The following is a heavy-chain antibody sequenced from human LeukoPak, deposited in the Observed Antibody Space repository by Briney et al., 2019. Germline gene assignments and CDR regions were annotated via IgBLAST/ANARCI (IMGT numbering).Heavy chain of an antibody. V-gene: IGHV3-30*02. Sequence: GGSLRLSCAASGFTFSSYGMHWVRQAPGKGLEWVAFIRYDGSNKYYADSVKGRFTISRDNSKNTLYLQMNSLRAEDTAVYYCAKVDDFWSLFDYWGQGTLVTVSS. D-gene: IGHD3-3*01. CDR2: IRYDGSNK. CDR3: AKVDDFWSLFDY. CDR1: GFTFSSYG. J-gene: IGHJ4*02.